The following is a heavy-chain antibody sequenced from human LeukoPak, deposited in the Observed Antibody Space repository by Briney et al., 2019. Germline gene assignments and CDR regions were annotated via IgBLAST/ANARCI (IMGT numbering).Heavy chain of an antibody. CDR3: ASCIGYCSGGSCYWYFDY. Sequence: PSETLSLTCAVYGGSFSGYYWSWIRQPPGKGLEWIGEINHSGSTTYNPSLRSRFTISVDTSKNQFSLKLSSVTAADTAVYYCASCIGYCSGGSCYWYFDYWGQGTLVTVSS. CDR2: INHSGST. CDR1: GGSFSGYY. J-gene: IGHJ4*02. V-gene: IGHV4-34*01. D-gene: IGHD2-15*01.